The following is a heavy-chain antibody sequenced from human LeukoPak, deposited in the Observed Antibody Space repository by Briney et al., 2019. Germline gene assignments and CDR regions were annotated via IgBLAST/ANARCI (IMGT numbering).Heavy chain of an antibody. Sequence: GGSLRLSCAASGFTFDDHAMHWVRQAPGKGLEWVSGISWNSGSIGYADSVKGRFTISRDNAKNSLYLQMNSLRAEDMALYYCAKSRTGAVAGGVFDYWGQGTLVTVSS. J-gene: IGHJ4*02. CDR2: ISWNSGSI. V-gene: IGHV3-9*03. CDR1: GFTFDDHA. D-gene: IGHD6-19*01. CDR3: AKSRTGAVAGGVFDY.